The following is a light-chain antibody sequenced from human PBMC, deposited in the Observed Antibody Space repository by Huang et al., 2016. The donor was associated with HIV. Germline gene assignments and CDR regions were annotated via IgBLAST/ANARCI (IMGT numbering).Light chain of an antibody. CDR3: HQYNNWPGT. J-gene: IGKJ1*01. Sequence: EIVMTQSPVTLSVSPGERATLYCRGSQRVSTKLAWYHQKPGQAPRRLIYGASNRATGVPARFSGGWLGKEFTVTINSLQSEDFALYYCHQYNNWPGTFGQGTKVDIK. CDR2: GAS. CDR1: QRVSTK. V-gene: IGKV3-15*01.